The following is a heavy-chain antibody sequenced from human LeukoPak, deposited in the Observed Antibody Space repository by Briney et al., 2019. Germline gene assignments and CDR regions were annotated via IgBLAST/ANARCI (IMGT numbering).Heavy chain of an antibody. V-gene: IGHV5-51*01. CDR1: GYSFTSYW. CDR2: IYPGDSDT. Sequence: GESLKISCKGSGYSFTSYWIGWVRQMPGKGLEWMGIIYPGDSDTRYSPSFQGQVTISADKSISTAYLQWSSLKASDTAMYYCANQPTVVNSPGYYYYGMDVWAQGTTVTVSS. CDR3: ANQPTVVNSPGYYYYGMDV. D-gene: IGHD4-23*01. J-gene: IGHJ6*02.